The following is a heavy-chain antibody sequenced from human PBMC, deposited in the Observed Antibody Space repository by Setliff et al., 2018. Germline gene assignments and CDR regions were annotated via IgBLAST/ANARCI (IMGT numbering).Heavy chain of an antibody. Sequence: PSETLSLTCTVSGGSISSGDYYWSWIRQPPGKGLEFVGYIYYSGSTYYNPSLKSLVTISIDTSKNQFSLKVNSVTAADTAVYYCASAPLLYSDSSGLSGTFDIWGQGTMVTVSS. D-gene: IGHD3-22*01. CDR3: ASAPLLYSDSSGLSGTFDI. J-gene: IGHJ3*02. CDR2: IYYSGST. V-gene: IGHV4-30-4*08. CDR1: GGSISSGDYY.